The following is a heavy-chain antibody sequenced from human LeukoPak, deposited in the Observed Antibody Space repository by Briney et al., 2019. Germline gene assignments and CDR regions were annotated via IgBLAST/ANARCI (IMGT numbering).Heavy chain of an antibody. D-gene: IGHD2-15*01. CDR3: ARVATPRHGMDV. Sequence: GESLKISCKGSGYSSISNWIGWVRQMPGKGLEWMGITYPDDSDPRYHPSSQAEATVTADKYISTAYLQCSSLEASDTANYYGARVATPRHGMDVWGKGTTVTVSS. V-gene: IGHV5-51*01. CDR2: TYPDDSDP. J-gene: IGHJ6*04. CDR1: GYSSISNW.